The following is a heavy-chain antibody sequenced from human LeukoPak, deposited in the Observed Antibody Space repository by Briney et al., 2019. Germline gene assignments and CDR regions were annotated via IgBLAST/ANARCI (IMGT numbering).Heavy chain of an antibody. CDR1: GGSISSGSYY. J-gene: IGHJ5*02. D-gene: IGHD3-9*01. Sequence: PSQTLSLTCTVSGGSISSGSYYWSWIRQPAGKGLEWIGRIYTSGDVIGSTNYNPSLKSRVTISVDTSKNQFSLKLNSVTAADTAVYYCASEYYDVLTGYYTPWGQGTLVTVSS. CDR2: IYTSGDVIGST. V-gene: IGHV4-61*02. CDR3: ASEYYDVLTGYYTP.